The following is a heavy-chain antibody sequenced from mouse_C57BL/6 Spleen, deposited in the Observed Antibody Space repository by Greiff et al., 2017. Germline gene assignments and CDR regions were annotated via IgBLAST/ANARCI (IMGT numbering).Heavy chain of an antibody. D-gene: IGHD2-3*01. CDR2: IDPSDSYT. Sequence: QVQLKESGAELVMPGASVKLSCKASGYTFTSYWMHWVKQRPGQGLEWIGEIDPSDSYTNYNQKFKGKSTLTVDKSSSTAYMQLSSLTSEDSAVYYCARFGDGYYFDYWGQGTTLTVSS. CDR3: ARFGDGYYFDY. CDR1: GYTFTSYW. J-gene: IGHJ2*01. V-gene: IGHV1-69*01.